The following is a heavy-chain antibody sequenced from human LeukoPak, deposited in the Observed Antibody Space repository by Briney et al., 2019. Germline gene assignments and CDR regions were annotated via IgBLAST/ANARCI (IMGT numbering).Heavy chain of an antibody. CDR1: GGSISSYY. V-gene: IGHV4-59*01. Sequence: SETLSLTCTVSGGSISSYYWSWIRQPPGKGLEWIGYIYYSGSTNYNPSLKSRVTISVDTSKNQFSLKLSSVTAADTAVYYCARAEAVAGTLYFQHWGQGTLVTVSS. J-gene: IGHJ1*01. CDR2: IYYSGST. D-gene: IGHD6-19*01. CDR3: ARAEAVAGTLYFQH.